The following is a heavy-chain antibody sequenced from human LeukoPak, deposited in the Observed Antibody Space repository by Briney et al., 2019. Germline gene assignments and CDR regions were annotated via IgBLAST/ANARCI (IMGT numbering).Heavy chain of an antibody. D-gene: IGHD1-26*01. J-gene: IGHJ4*02. V-gene: IGHV3-48*02. Sequence: GGSLRLACAASGFTFGSYSMNWVRQAPGKGLEWISYTSNTGSTIYYADSVKGRFTISRDNAKNSLYLQMNSLRDEDTAVYYCARTYSGTYYVFDYWGQGTLVTVSS. CDR2: TSNTGSTI. CDR1: GFTFGSYS. CDR3: ARTYSGTYYVFDY.